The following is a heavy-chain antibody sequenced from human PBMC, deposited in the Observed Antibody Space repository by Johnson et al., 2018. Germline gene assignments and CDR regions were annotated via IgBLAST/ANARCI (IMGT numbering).Heavy chain of an antibody. J-gene: IGHJ6*02. CDR1: GFTLSSYD. V-gene: IGHV3-23*01. D-gene: IGHD3-16*01. CDR2: MSGGGGST. CDR3: AKRAVWMGVMDV. Sequence: EVQLLESGGGLVQPGGSLRLSCAASGFTLSSYDMNWVRQAPGKGLEWVSAMSGGGGSTYYADSVKGRFTLSRDNFKNTLYLQMNSLRAEDTAVYYCAKRAVWMGVMDVWGQGTTVTVSS.